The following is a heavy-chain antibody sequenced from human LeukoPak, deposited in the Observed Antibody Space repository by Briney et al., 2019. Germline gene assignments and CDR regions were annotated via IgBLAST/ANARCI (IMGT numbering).Heavy chain of an antibody. V-gene: IGHV3-30*02. D-gene: IGHD6-13*01. CDR1: GFTFSSYG. J-gene: IGHJ4*02. CDR2: IRYDGSNK. CDR3: AKEDIGIAAADYFDY. Sequence: GGSLRLSCAASGFTFSSYGMHWFRQAPGKGLEWVAFIRYDGSNKYYADSVKGRFTISRDNSKNTLYLQMNSLRAEDTAVYYCAKEDIGIAAADYFDYWGQGTLVTVSS.